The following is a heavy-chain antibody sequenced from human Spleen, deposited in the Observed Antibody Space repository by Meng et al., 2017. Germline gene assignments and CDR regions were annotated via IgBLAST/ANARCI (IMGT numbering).Heavy chain of an antibody. J-gene: IGHJ4*02. V-gene: IGHV4-61*01. CDR1: GGSVSSGSYY. CDR3: ARVGYSSGWYEGVYYFDY. D-gene: IGHD6-19*01. Sequence: SETLSLTCTVSGGSVSSGSYYWSWIRQPPGKGLEWIGYIYYSGSTNYNPSLKSRVTISVDTSKNQFSLKLSSVTAADTAVYYCARVGYSSGWYEGVYYFDYWGQGTTVTVSS. CDR2: IYYSGST.